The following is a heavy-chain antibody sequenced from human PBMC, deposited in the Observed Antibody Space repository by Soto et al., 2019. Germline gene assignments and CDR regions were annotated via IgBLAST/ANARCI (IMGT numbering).Heavy chain of an antibody. Sequence: SETLSLTCTVSGASVSSASYHWSWIRQHPGKGLEWIGYITGSPYYNPSLKSRVTISLDTSRNHFSLELSSVTAADTVVYYCATLTAGGSGRGYWGQGTLVTVSS. CDR1: GASVSSASYH. D-gene: IGHD5-12*01. CDR3: ATLTAGGSGRGY. CDR2: ITGSP. J-gene: IGHJ4*02. V-gene: IGHV4-31*03.